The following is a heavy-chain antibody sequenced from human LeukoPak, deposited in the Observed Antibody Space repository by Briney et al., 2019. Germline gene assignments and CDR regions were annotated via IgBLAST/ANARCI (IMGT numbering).Heavy chain of an antibody. V-gene: IGHV3-23*01. CDR2: ISGSGGSA. J-gene: IGHJ1*01. CDR1: GFTFSSYA. CDR3: AKDGSRIAVAGSVSGYFQH. Sequence: GGSLRLSCAASGFTFSSYAMSWVRQAPGKGLEWVSAISGSGGSAYYADSVKGRFTISRDNSKNTLYLQMNSLRAEDTAVYYCAKDGSRIAVAGSVSGYFQHWGQGTLVTVSS. D-gene: IGHD6-19*01.